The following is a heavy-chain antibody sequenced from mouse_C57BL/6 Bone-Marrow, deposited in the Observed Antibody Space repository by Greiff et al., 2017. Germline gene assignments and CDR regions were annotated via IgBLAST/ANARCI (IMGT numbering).Heavy chain of an antibody. CDR2: IYPGSGST. CDR1: GYTFTSYW. J-gene: IGHJ4*01. Sequence: QVHVKQPGAELVKPGASVKMSCKASGYTFTSYWITWVKQRPGQGLEWIGDIYPGSGSTNYNEKFKSKATLTVDTSSSTAYMQLSSLTSADSAVYYCARGDDAYWGQGTSVTVSS. CDR3: ARGDDAY. D-gene: IGHD2-3*01. V-gene: IGHV1-55*01.